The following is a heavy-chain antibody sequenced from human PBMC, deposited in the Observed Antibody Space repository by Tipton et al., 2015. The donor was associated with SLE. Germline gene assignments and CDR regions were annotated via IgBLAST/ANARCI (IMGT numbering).Heavy chain of an antibody. J-gene: IGHJ6*02. Sequence: GSLRLSCAASGFTFSSYAMSWVRQAPGKGLEWVSAISGSGGSTYYADSVKGRFTIYRDNSKNTLYLQMNSLRAEDTAVYYCAKNSQPYYYYGMDVWGQGTTVTVSS. V-gene: IGHV3-23*01. D-gene: IGHD2/OR15-2a*01. CDR3: AKNSQPYYYYGMDV. CDR1: GFTFSSYA. CDR2: ISGSGGST.